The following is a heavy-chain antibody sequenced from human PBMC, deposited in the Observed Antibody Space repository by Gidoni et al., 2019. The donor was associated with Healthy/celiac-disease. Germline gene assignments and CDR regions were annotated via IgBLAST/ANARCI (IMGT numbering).Heavy chain of an antibody. CDR1: GGTFSSYA. CDR3: ARVSRAYYYDSSDAFDI. D-gene: IGHD3-22*01. V-gene: IGHV1-69*06. CDR2: IIPIFGTA. J-gene: IGHJ3*02. Sequence: QVQLVQSGAEVKKPGSSVKVSCKASGGTFSSYAISWVRQAPGQGLEWMGGIIPIFGTANYAQKFQGRVTITADKSTSTAYMELSSLRSEDTAVYYCARVSRAYYYDSSDAFDIWGQGTMVTVSS.